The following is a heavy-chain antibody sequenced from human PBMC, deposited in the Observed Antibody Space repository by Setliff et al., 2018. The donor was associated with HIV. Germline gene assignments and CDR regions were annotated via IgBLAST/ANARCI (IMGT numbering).Heavy chain of an antibody. CDR3: ARETYYYDNPQYYYYYMDV. Sequence: SETLSLTCTVSGGSISSSDYCWGWIRQSPGKGLEWIGTICYDGTPFYSPSLKSRVTISVDTSKNQFSLKLRSVTAADTAVYYCARETYYYDNPQYYYYYMDVWGKGTTVTVSS. CDR2: ICYDGTP. J-gene: IGHJ6*03. V-gene: IGHV4-39*07. D-gene: IGHD3-22*01. CDR1: GGSISSSDYC.